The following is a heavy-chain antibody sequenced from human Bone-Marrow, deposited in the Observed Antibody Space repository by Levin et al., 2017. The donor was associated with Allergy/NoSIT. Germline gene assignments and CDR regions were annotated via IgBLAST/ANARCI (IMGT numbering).Heavy chain of an antibody. J-gene: IGHJ4*02. CDR2: IKNKARGGTT. Sequence: TGGSLRLSCAASGFNFGSAWMSWVRRAPGKGLEWVGRIKNKARGGTTDYAESVKDRFTISRDDSKNTMFLQMNSLKTEDTAVYYCATEPLDYWGQGTLVTVSS. CDR3: ATEPLDY. CDR1: GFNFGSAW. V-gene: IGHV3-15*01.